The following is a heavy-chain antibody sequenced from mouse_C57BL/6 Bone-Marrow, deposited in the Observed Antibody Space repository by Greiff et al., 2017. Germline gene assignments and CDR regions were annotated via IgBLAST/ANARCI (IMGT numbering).Heavy chain of an antibody. CDR3: AKNGPNWYFDV. CDR2: IWSGGST. Sequence: QVHVKQSGPGLVQPSQSLSITCTVSGFSLTSYGVHWVRQPPGKGLEWLGVIWSGGSTDYNAAFISRLSISKDNSKSQVFFKMNSLQADDTAIYYCAKNGPNWYFDVWGTGTTVTVSS. CDR1: GFSLTSYG. V-gene: IGHV2-4*01. J-gene: IGHJ1*03.